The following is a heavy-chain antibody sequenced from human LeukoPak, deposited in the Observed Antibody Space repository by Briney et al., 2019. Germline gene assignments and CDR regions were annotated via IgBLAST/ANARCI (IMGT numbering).Heavy chain of an antibody. CDR2: IKQDGSEK. V-gene: IGHV3-7*01. D-gene: IGHD1-26*01. Sequence: GGSLRLSCAASGFTFSSYWMSWVRQAPGKGLEWVANIKQDGSEKYYVDSVKGRFTISRDNAKNSLYLQMNSLRAEDTAVYYCARDWDHQPLLTHLNWFDPWRQGTLVTVSS. CDR3: ARDWDHQPLLTHLNWFDP. CDR1: GFTFSSYW. J-gene: IGHJ5*02.